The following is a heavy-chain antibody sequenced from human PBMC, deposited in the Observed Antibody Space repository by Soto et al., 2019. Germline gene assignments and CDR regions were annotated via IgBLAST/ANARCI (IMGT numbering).Heavy chain of an antibody. J-gene: IGHJ6*02. CDR1: GFTFSSYA. V-gene: IGHV3-23*01. D-gene: IGHD3-3*01. CDR2: ISGSGGST. CDR3: AKVTIFGVVITHPYYGMDV. Sequence: EVQLLESGGGLVQPGGSLRLSCAASGFTFSSYAMSWVRQAPGKGLEWVSAISGSGGSTYYADSVKGRFTISRDNSKNTLYLQMNSLRAEDTAVYYCAKVTIFGVVITHPYYGMDVWGQGTTVTVSS.